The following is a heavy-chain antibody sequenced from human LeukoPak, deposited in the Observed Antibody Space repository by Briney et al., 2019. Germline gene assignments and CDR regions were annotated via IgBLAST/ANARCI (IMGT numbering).Heavy chain of an antibody. V-gene: IGHV1-8*01. D-gene: IGHD3-10*01. Sequence: ASVKVSCKASVYTFTSYDINWVRQATGQGLEWMGWMNPNSGNTGYAQKFQGRVTMTRNTSISTAYMELSSLRSEDTAVYYCAREYKLLWFGELLEAPYYYYYYMDVWGKGTTVTISS. CDR3: AREYKLLWFGELLEAPYYYYYYMDV. J-gene: IGHJ6*03. CDR2: MNPNSGNT. CDR1: VYTFTSYD.